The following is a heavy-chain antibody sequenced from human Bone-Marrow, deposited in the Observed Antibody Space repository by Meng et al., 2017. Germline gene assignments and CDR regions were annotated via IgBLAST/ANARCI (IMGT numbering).Heavy chain of an antibody. J-gene: IGHJ4*02. CDR1: GFTFSNAW. Sequence: GESLKISCAASGFTFSNAWMSWVRQAPGKGLEWVGRIKSKTDGGTTDYAAPVKGRFTISRDDSKNTLYLQMNSLKTEDTAVYYCTTEGNNYYDSSGYYQYWGQGTLVTVSS. CDR2: IKSKTDGGTT. V-gene: IGHV3-15*01. D-gene: IGHD3-22*01. CDR3: TTEGNNYYDSSGYYQY.